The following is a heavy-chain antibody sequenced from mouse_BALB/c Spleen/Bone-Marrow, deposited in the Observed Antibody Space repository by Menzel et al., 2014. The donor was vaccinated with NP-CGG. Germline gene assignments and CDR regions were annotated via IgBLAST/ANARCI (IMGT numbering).Heavy chain of an antibody. J-gene: IGHJ3*01. Sequence: EVMLVESGGGLVQPGGSLKLSCAASGFDFSRYWMSWVRQAPGKGLQWIGEINPESNTINYTPSLKDKFIISRDNAKNTLYLQMSKVRSGDTALYCCARLGYYGWFAYWGQGTLVTVSA. V-gene: IGHV4-1*02. D-gene: IGHD2-3*01. CDR1: GFDFSRYW. CDR3: ARLGYYGWFAY. CDR2: INPESNTI.